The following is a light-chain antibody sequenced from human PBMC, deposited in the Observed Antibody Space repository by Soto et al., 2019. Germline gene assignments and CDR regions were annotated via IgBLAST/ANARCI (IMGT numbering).Light chain of an antibody. CDR2: DAS. J-gene: IGKJ4*01. CDR1: QGVSSY. V-gene: IGKV3-11*01. Sequence: EIVLTQSPATPSLSPGERATLSCRASQGVSSYLAWYQQKPGQAPRLLIYDASNRATGIPARFSGSGSGTDFTLTISSLEPEDFAVYYCQQRSNWPLTFGGGTKVEIK. CDR3: QQRSNWPLT.